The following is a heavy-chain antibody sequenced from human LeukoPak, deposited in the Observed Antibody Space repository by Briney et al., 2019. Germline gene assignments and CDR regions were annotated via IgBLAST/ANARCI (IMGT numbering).Heavy chain of an antibody. CDR1: GGSISSSSYY. D-gene: IGHD3-9*01. V-gene: IGHV4-39*01. CDR2: IYYSGST. Sequence: KPSETLSLTCTVSGGSISSSSYYWGWIRQPPGKGLEWIGSIYYSGSTYYNPSLKSRVTISVDTSKNQFSLKLSSVTAADTAVYYCARGNYDILTGYYYWGQGTLVTVSS. CDR3: ARGNYDILTGYYY. J-gene: IGHJ4*02.